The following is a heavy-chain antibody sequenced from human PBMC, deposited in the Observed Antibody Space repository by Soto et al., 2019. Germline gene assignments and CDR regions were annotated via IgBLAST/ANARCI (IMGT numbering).Heavy chain of an antibody. CDR2: INPNSGGT. V-gene: IGHV1-2*04. D-gene: IGHD2-2*01. CDR1: GYTFTGYY. J-gene: IGHJ5*02. Sequence: ASVKVSCKASGYTFTGYYMHWVRQAPGQGLEWMGWINPNSGGTNYAQKFQGWVTMTRDTSISTAYMELSRLRSDDTAVYYCARDLGYCSSTSCYPGGNWFDLWGQGTLVTVSS. CDR3: ARDLGYCSSTSCYPGGNWFDL.